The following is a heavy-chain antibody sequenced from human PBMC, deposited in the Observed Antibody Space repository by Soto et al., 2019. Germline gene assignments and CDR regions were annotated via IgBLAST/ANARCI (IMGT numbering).Heavy chain of an antibody. V-gene: IGHV1-24*01. CDR3: ATDSSYGGNFDY. Sequence: ASVKVSCKVSGYTLTELSMHWVRQAPGKGPEWMGGFDPEDGETIYAQKFQGRVTMTEDTSTDTAYMELSSLRSEDTAVYYCATDSSYGGNFDYWGQGTLVTVSS. CDR1: GYTLTELS. J-gene: IGHJ4*02. D-gene: IGHD4-17*01. CDR2: FDPEDGET.